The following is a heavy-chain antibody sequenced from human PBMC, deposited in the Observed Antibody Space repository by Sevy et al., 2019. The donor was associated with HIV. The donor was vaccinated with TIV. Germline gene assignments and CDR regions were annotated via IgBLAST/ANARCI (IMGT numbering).Heavy chain of an antibody. V-gene: IGHV3-9*01. CDR3: AKDLISVAGFYAFDM. CDR2: ITWNSDSV. D-gene: IGHD6-19*01. J-gene: IGHJ3*02. Sequence: GGSLRLSCAASGFNFNEYAMHWVRQAPGKGLEWVSCITWNSDSVVYADSVKGRFTISRDKAKNSLYLQMNSLRPEDTALYYCAKDLISVAGFYAFDMWGQRTMVTVSS. CDR1: GFNFNEYA.